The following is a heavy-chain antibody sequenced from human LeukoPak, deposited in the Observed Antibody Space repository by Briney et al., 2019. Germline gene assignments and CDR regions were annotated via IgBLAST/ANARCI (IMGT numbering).Heavy chain of an antibody. CDR1: GFTFDDHA. J-gene: IGHJ4*02. Sequence: PGGSLRLSCAASGFTFDDHAMHWVRQAPGMGLEWVLGISWNSGSIGYADSVKGRFTISRDNAKNSLSLQMNSLRGDDTAVYYCARDVALSTYHFDSSGLLDYWGQGTLVTVSS. CDR2: ISWNSGSI. CDR3: ARDVALSTYHFDSSGLLDY. D-gene: IGHD3-22*01. V-gene: IGHV3-9*01.